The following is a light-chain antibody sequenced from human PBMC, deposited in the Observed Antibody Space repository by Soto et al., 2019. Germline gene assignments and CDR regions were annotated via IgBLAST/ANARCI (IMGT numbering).Light chain of an antibody. CDR2: GPS. J-gene: IGKJ4*01. Sequence: EIVMTQSPATLSVSPGERATLSCRASQSVSSNLAWYQQNPGQAPRLLIYGPSTKATGIPARFSGSGSGTEFALTIGSLQSEDFAVYYCQQYNNWPPLTFGGGTKVEIK. V-gene: IGKV3-15*01. CDR1: QSVSSN. CDR3: QQYNNWPPLT.